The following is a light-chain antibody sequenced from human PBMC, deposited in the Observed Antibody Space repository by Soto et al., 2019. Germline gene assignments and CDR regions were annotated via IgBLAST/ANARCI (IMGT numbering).Light chain of an antibody. Sequence: QSALTQPASVSGSPGQSITISCTGTSSDVGGYNYVSWYQQHPGKAPKFMIYEVSNRPSGVSNRFSGSKSGNTASLTISGLKAEDEADYSCSSYTSSSTPWVFGGGTQLTVL. CDR3: SSYTSSSTPWV. CDR2: EVS. V-gene: IGLV2-14*01. CDR1: SSDVGGYNY. J-gene: IGLJ3*02.